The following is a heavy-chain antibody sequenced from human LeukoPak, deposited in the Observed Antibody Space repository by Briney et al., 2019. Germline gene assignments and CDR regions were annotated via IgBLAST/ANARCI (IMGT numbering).Heavy chain of an antibody. Sequence: GGSPRLSCAASGFTFSSYSMNLGRPAPGEGLGGGSSLSSSSSYIYYADSVKGRFTISRDNAKNSLYLQMNSLRAEDTAVYYCARNGEFYSSSSPQDYWGQGTLVTVSS. CDR3: ARNGEFYSSSSPQDY. D-gene: IGHD6-6*01. V-gene: IGHV3-21*01. J-gene: IGHJ4*02. CDR2: LSSSSSYI. CDR1: GFTFSSYS.